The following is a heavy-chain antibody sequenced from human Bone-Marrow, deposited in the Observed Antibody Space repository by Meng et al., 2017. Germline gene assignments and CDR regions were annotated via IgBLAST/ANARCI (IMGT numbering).Heavy chain of an antibody. CDR1: GFTFSSSE. V-gene: IGHV3-48*03. CDR3: ARKRFDPDY. J-gene: IGHJ4*02. D-gene: IGHD3-9*01. CDR2: ISSSGTTI. Sequence: GESLKISCAASGFTFSSSEMNWVRQAPGKGLEWISYISSSGTTIYYADSVKGRFTISRDKAKNSLYLQMNSLRAEDTAVYYCARKRFDPDYWGQGTMVTVSS.